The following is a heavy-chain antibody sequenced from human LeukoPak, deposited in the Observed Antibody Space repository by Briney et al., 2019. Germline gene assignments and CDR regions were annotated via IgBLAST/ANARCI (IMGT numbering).Heavy chain of an antibody. CDR3: ARGRAAAGSRFDY. CDR2: IYYSGST. J-gene: IGHJ4*02. V-gene: IGHV4-59*01. Sequence: PSETLSLTCTVSGGSISSYYWSWIRQPPRKGLEWIGYIYYSGSTNYNPSLKSRVTISVDTSKNQFSLKLSSVTAADTAVYYCARGRAAAGSRFDYWGQGTLVTVSS. D-gene: IGHD6-13*01. CDR1: GGSISSYY.